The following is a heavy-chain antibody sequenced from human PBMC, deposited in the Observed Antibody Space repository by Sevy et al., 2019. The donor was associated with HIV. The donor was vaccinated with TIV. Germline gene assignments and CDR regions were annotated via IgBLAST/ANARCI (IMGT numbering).Heavy chain of an antibody. Sequence: GESLKISCKGSGYSFTSYWIGWVRQMPGKGLEWMGIIYPGDSDTRYSPSFQGQVTISADKSISTAYLQWSSLKASDTAMYYCARQSIAVADTYYFDYWGQGTLVTVSS. CDR1: GYSFTSYW. CDR2: IYPGDSDT. CDR3: ARQSIAVADTYYFDY. D-gene: IGHD6-19*01. V-gene: IGHV5-51*01. J-gene: IGHJ4*02.